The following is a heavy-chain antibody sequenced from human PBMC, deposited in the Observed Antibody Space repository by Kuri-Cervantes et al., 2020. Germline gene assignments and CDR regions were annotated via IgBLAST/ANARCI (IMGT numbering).Heavy chain of an antibody. D-gene: IGHD2-21*02. CDR1: GFTFSSYS. V-gene: IGHV3-48*04. Sequence: GGSLRLSCAASGFTFSSYSMNWVRQAPGKGLEWVSYISSSGSTIYYADSVKGRFTISRDNAKNSLYLQMNSLRAEDTAVYYCARVAAGFGVVTAFFDYWGQGTLVTVSS. J-gene: IGHJ4*02. CDR2: ISSSGSTI. CDR3: ARVAAGFGVVTAFFDY.